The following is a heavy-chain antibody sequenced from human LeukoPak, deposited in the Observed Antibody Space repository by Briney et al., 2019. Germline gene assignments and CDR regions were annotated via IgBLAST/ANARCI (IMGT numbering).Heavy chain of an antibody. Sequence: GRSLRLSCAASGFTFSSYGMHRVRQAPGKGLEWVAVISYDGSNKYYADSVKGRFTISRDNSKNTLYLQMNSLRAEDTAVYYCAKPESGSSSWYILPYWDAFDIWGQGTMVTVSS. CDR3: AKPESGSSSWYILPYWDAFDI. D-gene: IGHD6-13*01. V-gene: IGHV3-30*18. CDR1: GFTFSSYG. CDR2: ISYDGSNK. J-gene: IGHJ3*02.